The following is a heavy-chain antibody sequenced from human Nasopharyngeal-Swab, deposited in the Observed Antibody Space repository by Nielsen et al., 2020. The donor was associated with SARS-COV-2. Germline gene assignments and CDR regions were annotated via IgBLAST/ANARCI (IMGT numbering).Heavy chain of an antibody. J-gene: IGHJ4*02. V-gene: IGHV1-2*06. CDR3: TRALSGVYDF. D-gene: IGHD2-15*01. CDR1: TSTFNAYY. Sequence: ASVKVSCTASTSTFNAYYIHWVRQAPGQGLEWMGRINPTTGGTLYTQTFEGRVTMTTDTSTSTTYMELRGLTSDDTAVYYCTRALSGVYDFWGQGALVTVSS. CDR2: INPTTGGT.